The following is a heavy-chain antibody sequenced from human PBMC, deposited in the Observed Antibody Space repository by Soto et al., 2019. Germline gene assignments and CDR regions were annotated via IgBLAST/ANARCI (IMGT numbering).Heavy chain of an antibody. V-gene: IGHV3-48*02. CDR1: GFTFSTYS. Sequence: EVQLVESGGGLVQPGGSLRLSCAASGFTFSTYSMNWVRQAPGKGLEWVSHISSSSSPIYYADSVKGRFTISRDNAKNSLYLQMNILRDEDTAVYYCARVRGYSYGYGDVWGQGTTVTVSS. CDR2: ISSSSSPI. J-gene: IGHJ6*02. D-gene: IGHD5-18*01. CDR3: ARVRGYSYGYGDV.